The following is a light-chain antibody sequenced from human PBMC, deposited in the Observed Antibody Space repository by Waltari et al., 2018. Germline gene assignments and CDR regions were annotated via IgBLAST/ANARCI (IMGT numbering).Light chain of an antibody. V-gene: IGKV4-1*01. J-gene: IGKJ1*01. CDR1: QSVLYSSNDKNY. CDR3: QQYYSKRT. Sequence: DIVMTQSPDSLAGSLGERATINCKASQSVLYSSNDKNYLAWYQQKPGQPPKLLIYWASTRQSGVPDRFSGSGSGTDFTLTISSLQAEDVAVYYCQQYYSKRTFGQGTKVEI. CDR2: WAS.